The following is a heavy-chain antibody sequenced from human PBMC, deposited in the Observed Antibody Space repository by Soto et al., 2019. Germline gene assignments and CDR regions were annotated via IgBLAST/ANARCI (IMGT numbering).Heavy chain of an antibody. V-gene: IGHV4-34*01. J-gene: IGHJ5*02. Sequence: PSETLSLTCAVYGGSSSGYYWSWIRQPPGKGLEWIGEINHSGSTNYNPSLKSRVTISVDTSKNQFSLKLSSVTAADTAVYYCARIRARAVLRYFDWPPPGWFDPWGQGTLVTVSS. D-gene: IGHD3-9*01. CDR1: GGSSSGYY. CDR3: ARIRARAVLRYFDWPPPGWFDP. CDR2: INHSGST.